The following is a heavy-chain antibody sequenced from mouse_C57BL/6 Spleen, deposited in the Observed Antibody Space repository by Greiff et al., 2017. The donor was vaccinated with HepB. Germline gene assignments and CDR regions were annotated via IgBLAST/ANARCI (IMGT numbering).Heavy chain of an antibody. Sequence: QVQLQQSGPGLVAPSQSLSITCTVSGFSLTSYGVDWVRQSPGKGLEWLGVIWGVGSTNYNSALKSRLSISKDNSKSQVFLKMNSLQPDDTAMYYCASLSLYGSFAYWGQGTLVTVSA. D-gene: IGHD1-1*01. CDR3: ASLSLYGSFAY. V-gene: IGHV2-6*01. J-gene: IGHJ3*01. CDR1: GFSLTSYG. CDR2: IWGVGST.